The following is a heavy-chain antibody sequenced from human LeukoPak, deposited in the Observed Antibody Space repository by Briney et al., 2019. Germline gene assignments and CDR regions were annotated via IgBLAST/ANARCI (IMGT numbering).Heavy chain of an antibody. V-gene: IGHV4-61*01. CDR2: IYYSGST. D-gene: IGHD3-9*01. Sequence: SETLSLTCTVSGGSISSTNYYWSWIRQPPGKGLEWIVYIYYSGSTNYNPSLKSRVTISVDTSKNQFSLKLSSVTAADTAVYYCARGGPRVLRYFDWLSPPYYFDYWGQGTLVTVSS. J-gene: IGHJ4*02. CDR1: GGSISSTNYY. CDR3: ARGGPRVLRYFDWLSPPYYFDY.